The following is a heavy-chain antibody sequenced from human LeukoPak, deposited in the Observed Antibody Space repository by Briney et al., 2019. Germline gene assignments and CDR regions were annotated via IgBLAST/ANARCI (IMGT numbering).Heavy chain of an antibody. Sequence: ASLKVSCKASGYTFTGYYMHWVRQVPGQGPEWMGWIHPISGDTNQAQKFQGWVTLTRDTSISTAYMDLSRLTSDDTAVYYCARGLINGHDFDYWGQGTLVTVSS. CDR1: GYTFTGYY. D-gene: IGHD1-20*01. J-gene: IGHJ4*02. CDR2: IHPISGDT. V-gene: IGHV1-2*04. CDR3: ARGLINGHDFDY.